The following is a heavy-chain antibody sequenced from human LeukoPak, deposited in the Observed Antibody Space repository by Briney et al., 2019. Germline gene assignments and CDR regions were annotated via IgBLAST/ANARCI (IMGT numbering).Heavy chain of an antibody. J-gene: IGHJ6*03. CDR2: TYYRSKWYG. Sequence: SQTLSLTCAISGDSVSSNSAAWNWIRQSPSRGLEWLGRTYYRSKWYGDYAVSVKSRITINPDTSKNQFSLQLNSVTPEDTAVYYCARDRDIVVVPAASPYMDVWGKGTTVTVSS. D-gene: IGHD2-2*01. V-gene: IGHV6-1*01. CDR3: ARDRDIVVVPAASPYMDV. CDR1: GDSVSSNSAA.